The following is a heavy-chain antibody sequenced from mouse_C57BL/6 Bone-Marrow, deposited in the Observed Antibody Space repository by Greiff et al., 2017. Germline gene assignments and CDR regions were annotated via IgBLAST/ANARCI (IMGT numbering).Heavy chain of an antibody. CDR2: ISNLAYSI. CDR3: ARGYYAMDY. CDR1: GFTFSDYG. Sequence: EVKLMESGGGLVQPGGSLKLSCAASGFTFSDYGMAWVRQAPRKGLEWVAFISNLAYSIYYADTVTGRFTISRENAKNTLYLEMSSLRSEDTAMYYCARGYYAMDYWGQGTSVTVSS. J-gene: IGHJ4*01. V-gene: IGHV5-15*01.